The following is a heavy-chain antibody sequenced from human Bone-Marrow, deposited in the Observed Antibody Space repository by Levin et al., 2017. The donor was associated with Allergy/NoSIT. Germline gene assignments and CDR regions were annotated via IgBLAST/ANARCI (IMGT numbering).Heavy chain of an antibody. CDR2: ISGSGGNT. CDR3: AGYDTSAYHSPFDY. D-gene: IGHD3-22*01. Sequence: SCAASGFIFRNYAMNWVRQAPGKGLEWVSQISGSGGNTHYAASVKGRFTISRDNSKNTLYLQMNSLRVEDTAVYYCAGYDTSAYHSPFDYWGQGTLVTVSS. J-gene: IGHJ4*02. V-gene: IGHV3-23*01. CDR1: GFIFRNYA.